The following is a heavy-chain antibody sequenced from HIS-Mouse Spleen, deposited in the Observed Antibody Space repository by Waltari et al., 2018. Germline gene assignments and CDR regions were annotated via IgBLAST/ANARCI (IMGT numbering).Heavy chain of an antibody. CDR1: GYTFTSYD. D-gene: IGHD4-4*01. Sequence: QVQLVQSGAEVKKPGASVKVSCTASGYTFTSYDIKWVLQATGQGLEWMGWMNPNSGNTGYAQKFQGRVTMTRNTSISTAYMELSSLRSEDTAVYYCARGHDYSNYFDYWGQGTLVTVSS. V-gene: IGHV1-8*01. J-gene: IGHJ4*02. CDR2: MNPNSGNT. CDR3: ARGHDYSNYFDY.